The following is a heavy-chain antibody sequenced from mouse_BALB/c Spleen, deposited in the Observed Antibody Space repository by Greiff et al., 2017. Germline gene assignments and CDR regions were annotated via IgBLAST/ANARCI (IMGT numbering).Heavy chain of an antibody. CDR1: GFSLTSYG. V-gene: IGHV2-9*02. Sequence: QVQLQQSGPGLVAPSQSLSITCTVSGFSLTSYGVHWVRQPPGKGLEWLGVIWAGGSTNYNSALMSRLSISKDNSKSQVFLKMNSLQTDDTAMYDCARDGRTARVSFAYWGQGTLVTVSA. D-gene: IGHD3-2*01. J-gene: IGHJ3*01. CDR2: IWAGGST. CDR3: ARDGRTARVSFAY.